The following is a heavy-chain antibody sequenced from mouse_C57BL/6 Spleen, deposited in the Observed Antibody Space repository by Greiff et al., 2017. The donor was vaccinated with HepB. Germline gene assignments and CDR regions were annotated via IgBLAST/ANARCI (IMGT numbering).Heavy chain of an antibody. V-gene: IGHV5-6*02. CDR2: ISSGGSYT. CDR3: ARRDGYAMDY. J-gene: IGHJ4*01. D-gene: IGHD2-3*01. CDR1: GFTFSSYG. Sequence: EVKLVESGGDLVKPGGSLKLSCAASGFTFSSYGMSWARQTPDKRLEWVATISSGGSYTYYPDSVKGRFTISRDNAKNTLYLQMSSLKSEDTAMYYCARRDGYAMDYWGQGTSVTVSS.